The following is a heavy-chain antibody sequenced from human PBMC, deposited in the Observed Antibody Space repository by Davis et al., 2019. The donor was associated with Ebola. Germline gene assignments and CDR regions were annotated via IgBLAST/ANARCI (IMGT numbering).Heavy chain of an antibody. D-gene: IGHD2-2*01. CDR2: ITTNGWST. Sequence: LGGSLRLSCTASGFAFSNYNMNWVRQAPGKGLEWVSSITTNGWSTYYADSVKGRFIISRDNAKNSLFLQMHSLRGDDTAVYFCARETPISSRSDWWGQGTLVTVSS. J-gene: IGHJ4*02. V-gene: IGHV3-48*01. CDR3: ARETPISSRSDW. CDR1: GFAFSNYN.